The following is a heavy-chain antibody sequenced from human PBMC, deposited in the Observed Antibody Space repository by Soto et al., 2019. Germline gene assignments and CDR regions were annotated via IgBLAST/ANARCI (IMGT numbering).Heavy chain of an antibody. CDR1: GGTFSSYS. CDR3: ARDGERHSGGIDY. CDR2: IIPIFVTA. Sequence: QVQLVQSGAEVKKPGSSVKVSCKASGGTFSSYSINWVRQAPGQGLEWMGEIIPIFVTANYAQKFHGRFTITADESTNTSYMEQSSLRSEDTAVYSCARDGERHSGGIDYWGQGTLVTVSS. J-gene: IGHJ4*02. V-gene: IGHV1-69*01. D-gene: IGHD2-21*01.